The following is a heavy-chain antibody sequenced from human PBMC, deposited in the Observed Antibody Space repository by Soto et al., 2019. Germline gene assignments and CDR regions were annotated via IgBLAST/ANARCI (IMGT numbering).Heavy chain of an antibody. CDR3: ARGGSEGGLDI. CDR1: GAPISVFY. J-gene: IGHJ6*02. V-gene: IGHV4-59*01. D-gene: IGHD3-10*01. CDR2: LYYTGNT. Sequence: QMQLQESGPGVVKPSETLSLTCTVSGAPISVFYWTWIRQAPGKGLEWIGYLYYTGNTNYNPSPKSRVAMSMDTSKKHFYLTLTSATAADTAMYFCARGGSEGGLDIWGQGTTVTVSS.